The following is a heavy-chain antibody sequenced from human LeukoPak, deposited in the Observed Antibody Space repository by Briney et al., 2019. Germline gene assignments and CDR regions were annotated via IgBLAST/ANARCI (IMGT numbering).Heavy chain of an antibody. CDR3: ATAYIAAAGNRYFQH. Sequence: ASVKVSCKVSGYTLTELSMHWVRQAPGKGLEGLGGFDPEDGETIYAQEFQGRVTMTEDTSTDTAYMELSSLRSEDTAVYYCATAYIAAAGNRYFQHWGQGTLVTVSS. J-gene: IGHJ1*01. V-gene: IGHV1-24*01. CDR1: GYTLTELS. CDR2: FDPEDGET. D-gene: IGHD6-13*01.